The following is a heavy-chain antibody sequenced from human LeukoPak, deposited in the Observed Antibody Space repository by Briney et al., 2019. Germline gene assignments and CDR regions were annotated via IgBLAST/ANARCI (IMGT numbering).Heavy chain of an antibody. V-gene: IGHV3-23*01. D-gene: IGHD6-19*01. Sequence: GGSLRLSCATSGFIFSNYAVNWVRQAPGKGLEWVSAISGSGDTTFYTDSVKGRFTISRDNSKNTLYLQMKSLRAEDTAVYYCAKDSVVVAGLVNYFDYWGQGTLVTVSS. J-gene: IGHJ4*02. CDR2: ISGSGDTT. CDR3: AKDSVVVAGLVNYFDY. CDR1: GFIFSNYA.